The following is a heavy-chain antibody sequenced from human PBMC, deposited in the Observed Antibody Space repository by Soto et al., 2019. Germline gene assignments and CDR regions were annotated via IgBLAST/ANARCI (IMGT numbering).Heavy chain of an antibody. V-gene: IGHV1-46*01. J-gene: IGHJ5*02. CDR2: INPSGGSA. CDR3: AKAWEVNWFDP. CDR1: GYTFTSYY. D-gene: IGHD1-26*01. Sequence: ASVKVSCKASGYTFTSYYMHWVRQAPGQGLEWMGIINPSGGSANYAQKFQGRVTMTRDTSTSTVYMELSSLRSEDTAVYYCAKAWEVNWFDPWGQGTRVTVSS.